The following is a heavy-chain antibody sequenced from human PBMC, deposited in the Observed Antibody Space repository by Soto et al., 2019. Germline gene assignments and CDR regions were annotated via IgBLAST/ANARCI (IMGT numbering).Heavy chain of an antibody. CDR2: IYYSGST. CDR1: GGSISSYY. J-gene: IGHJ5*02. V-gene: IGHV4-59*01. Sequence: QVQLQESGPGLVKPSETLSLTCTVSGGSISSYYWSWIRQPPGKGLEWIGYIYYSGSTNYNPSLKSRVTISVDTSKNQFSLKLSSVTAADTAVYYCAGDLPPGWFDPWGQGTLVTVSS. D-gene: IGHD7-27*01. CDR3: AGDLPPGWFDP.